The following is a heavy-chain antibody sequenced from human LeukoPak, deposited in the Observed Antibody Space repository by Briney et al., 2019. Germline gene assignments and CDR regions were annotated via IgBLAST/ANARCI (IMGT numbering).Heavy chain of an antibody. D-gene: IGHD5-18*01. Sequence: GGSLSLSCAASGFTFSDYYMSWIRQAPGKGLEWVSYISSSSSCTNYADSVKGRFTISRDNAKNSLYLQMNSLRAEDTAVYYCARDTAMVYYYGMDVWGKGTTVTVSS. CDR2: ISSSSSCT. CDR1: GFTFSDYY. V-gene: IGHV3-11*06. J-gene: IGHJ6*04. CDR3: ARDTAMVYYYGMDV.